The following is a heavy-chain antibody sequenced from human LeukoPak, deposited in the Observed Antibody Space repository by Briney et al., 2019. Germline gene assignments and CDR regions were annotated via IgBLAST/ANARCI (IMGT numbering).Heavy chain of an antibody. CDR3: ARGDIPDF. CDR1: GYSISSGYY. D-gene: IGHD2-21*01. Sequence: PETLSLTCGVSGYSISSGYYWGWIRQSPGKGLEWIGSIFHSGKTYYNLSLKSRVTISVDTSKNQFSLKLTSVTAADTAVYYCARGDIPDFWGQGTLVTVSS. CDR2: IFHSGKT. V-gene: IGHV4-38-2*01. J-gene: IGHJ4*02.